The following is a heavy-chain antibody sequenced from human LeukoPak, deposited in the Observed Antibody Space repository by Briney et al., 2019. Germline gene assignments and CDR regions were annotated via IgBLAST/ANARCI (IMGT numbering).Heavy chain of an antibody. Sequence: SETLSLTCTVSGGSISSSSYYWGWIRQPPGKGLEWIGGIYYSGSTYYNPSLKSRVTISVDTSKNQFSLKLSSVTAADTAVYYCARDLDYDLGALGYWGQGTLVTVSS. CDR3: ARDLDYDLGALGY. D-gene: IGHD3/OR15-3a*01. J-gene: IGHJ4*02. V-gene: IGHV4-39*07. CDR2: IYYSGST. CDR1: GGSISSSSYY.